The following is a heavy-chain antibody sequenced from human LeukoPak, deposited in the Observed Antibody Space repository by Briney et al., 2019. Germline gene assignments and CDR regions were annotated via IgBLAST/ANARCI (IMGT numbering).Heavy chain of an antibody. CDR3: ARSYYYDSSGHYDVAAFDY. V-gene: IGHV4-39*07. CDR1: GGSISSSNSY. CDR2: IYYGGST. J-gene: IGHJ4*02. Sequence: PSETLSLTCTVSGGSISSSNSYWGWIRQPPGKGLEWIGSIYYGGSTYYSPSLKSRVTISVDTSKNQFSLRLSSETAADTAVYYCARSYYYDSSGHYDVAAFDYWGQGTLVTVSS. D-gene: IGHD3-22*01.